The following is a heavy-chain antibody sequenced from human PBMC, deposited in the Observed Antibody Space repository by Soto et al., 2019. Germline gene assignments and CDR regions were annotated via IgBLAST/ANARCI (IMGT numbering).Heavy chain of an antibody. CDR2: IYYSGST. Sequence: PSETLSLTCTVSGGSISSYYWSWIRQPPGKGLEWIGYIYYSGSTNYNPSLKSRVTISVDTSKNQFSLKLSSVTAADTAVYYCARHGGEARDYWGQGTLVTVSS. V-gene: IGHV4-59*01. D-gene: IGHD3-16*01. J-gene: IGHJ4*02. CDR1: GGSISSYY. CDR3: ARHGGEARDY.